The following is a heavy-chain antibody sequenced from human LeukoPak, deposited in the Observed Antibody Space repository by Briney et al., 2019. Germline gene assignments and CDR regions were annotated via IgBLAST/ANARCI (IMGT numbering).Heavy chain of an antibody. CDR2: IRHDGSDK. J-gene: IGHJ4*02. D-gene: IGHD3-16*01. CDR3: ARDGGIGFPFDF. Sequence: GGSLRLSCTASGFTFSGYWMSWVRQAPGKGLEWVANIRHDGSDKYYVDSVKGRFTISRDNAKNSLSLQMNSLRVEDTAVYYCARDGGIGFPFDFWGQGTLVTVSS. CDR1: GFTFSGYW. V-gene: IGHV3-7*01.